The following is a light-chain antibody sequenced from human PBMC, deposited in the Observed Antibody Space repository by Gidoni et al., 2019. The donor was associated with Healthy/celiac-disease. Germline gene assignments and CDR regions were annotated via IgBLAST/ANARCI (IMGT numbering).Light chain of an antibody. CDR3: QQRSNWPPYT. V-gene: IGKV3-11*01. Sequence: ESVLTQSPATLSLSPGARATLSCRASQSVSSYLAWYQQKPGQAPRLLIYDASNRATGIPARFSGSGSGTDFTLTISSLEPEDFAVYYCQQRSNWPPYTFGQGTKLEIK. CDR2: DAS. CDR1: QSVSSY. J-gene: IGKJ2*01.